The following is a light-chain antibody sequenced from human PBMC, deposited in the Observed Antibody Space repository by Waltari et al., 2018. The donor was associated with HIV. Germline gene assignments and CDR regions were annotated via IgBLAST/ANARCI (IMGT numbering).Light chain of an antibody. CDR2: RND. CDR1: TSDIGSNY. J-gene: IGLJ2*01. Sequence: SVVTQPPSASGTPGQRVTISCSGNTSDIGSNYVFWYQHLPGTAPKLLIHRNDQRPSGVPDRFSGPTSGTSASLAISGLRSEDEADYYCVTWDDSLRGVVFGGGTKVAVL. V-gene: IGLV1-47*01. CDR3: VTWDDSLRGVV.